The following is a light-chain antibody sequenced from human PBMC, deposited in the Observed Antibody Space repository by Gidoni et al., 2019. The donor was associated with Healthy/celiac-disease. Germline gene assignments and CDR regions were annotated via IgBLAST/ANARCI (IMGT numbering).Light chain of an antibody. Sequence: IVLTQSPGTLSVCPGERATLSCRSSQSVSSSYLAWYQQKPGQAPRLLIYGASSRATGIPDRFSGSGYGTDFTLTISRLEPEGFAVYYCQQYGSSRWTFGQGNKVEIK. V-gene: IGKV3-20*01. CDR3: QQYGSSRWT. CDR1: QSVSSSY. J-gene: IGKJ1*01. CDR2: GAS.